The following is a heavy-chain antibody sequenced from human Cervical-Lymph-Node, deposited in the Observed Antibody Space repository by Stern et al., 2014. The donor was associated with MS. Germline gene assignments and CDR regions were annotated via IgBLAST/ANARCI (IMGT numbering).Heavy chain of an antibody. CDR1: GYTFTGYY. D-gene: IGHD6-19*01. J-gene: IGHJ4*02. CDR2: IKPNSGGT. CDR3: ARVAAIAVAGTGFDY. V-gene: IGHV1-2*06. Sequence: QVKLVQSGAEVQKPGASVKVSCKASGYTFTGYYMHWVRQAPGQGLEWMGRIKPNSGGTNYAQKFQGRVTMTRDTSISTAYMELSRLRSDDTAVYYCARVAAIAVAGTGFDYWGQGTLVTVSS.